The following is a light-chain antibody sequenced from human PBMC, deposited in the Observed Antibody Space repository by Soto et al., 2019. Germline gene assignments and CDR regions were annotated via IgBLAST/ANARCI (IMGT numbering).Light chain of an antibody. CDR1: ESISNN. V-gene: IGKV1-39*01. Sequence: DIPMTQSPSSLSASVGDRVTITCRASESISNNLNWYQQKAGKATKLLSYAASTLHSGVPSRFSRGASGTHFTLTIGSFLPEDFTTSYWQPHCSTPCVAFGKETKVEI. CDR3: QPHCSTPCVA. CDR2: AAS. J-gene: IGKJ1*01.